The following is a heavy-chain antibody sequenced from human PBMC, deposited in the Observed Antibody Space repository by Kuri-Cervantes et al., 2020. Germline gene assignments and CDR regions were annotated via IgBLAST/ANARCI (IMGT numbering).Heavy chain of an antibody. D-gene: IGHD3-10*01. J-gene: IGHJ4*02. Sequence: GGSLRLSCAASGFTFSSYDMHWVRQATGKGLEWVSAIGTAGDTYYPGSVKGRFTISRDNSINTLYLQVNSLRAEDTAIYYCAKAYSYATNDYYNHFDSWGQGTLVTVSS. V-gene: IGHV3-13*01. CDR1: GFTFSSYD. CDR2: IGTAGDT. CDR3: AKAYSYATNDYYNHFDS.